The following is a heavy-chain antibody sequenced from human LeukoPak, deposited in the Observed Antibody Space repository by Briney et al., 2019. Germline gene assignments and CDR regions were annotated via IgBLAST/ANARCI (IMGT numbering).Heavy chain of an antibody. Sequence: GGSLRLSCAASGFTFRSYSMHWVRQAPGKGLEWAATISYDGSNVYYADSVKGRFTISRGNSKNTVYLEMSGLRVEDTAVFHCARRGKVVPAAINYYYGMDVWGQGTTVTVSS. CDR1: GFTFRSYS. V-gene: IGHV3-30-3*01. CDR2: ISYDGSNV. CDR3: ARRGKVVPAAINYYYGMDV. J-gene: IGHJ6*02. D-gene: IGHD2-2*01.